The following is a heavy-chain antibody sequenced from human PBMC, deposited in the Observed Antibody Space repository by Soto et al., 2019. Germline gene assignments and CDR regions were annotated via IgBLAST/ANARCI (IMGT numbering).Heavy chain of an antibody. CDR2: ISGSGDST. CDR3: ANKFFSGSGSYRGWFDP. Sequence: EVQLLESGGGLVQPGGSLRLSCAASGFTFSSYAMNWVRQAPGKGLEWVSIISGSGDSTYYADSVKGRFTISRDNTKNTLYLQMNSLRAEDTAVYYCANKFFSGSGSYRGWFDPWGQGTLVTVFS. V-gene: IGHV3-23*01. CDR1: GFTFSSYA. J-gene: IGHJ5*02. D-gene: IGHD3-10*01.